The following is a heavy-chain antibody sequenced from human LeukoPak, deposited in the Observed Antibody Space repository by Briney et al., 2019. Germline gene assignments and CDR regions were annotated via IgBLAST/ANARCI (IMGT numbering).Heavy chain of an antibody. V-gene: IGHV3-64*01. Sequence: GGSLRLSCAASGFTFSSYSMNWVRQAPGKGLEYVSAISSNGGSTYYANSVKGRFTISRDNSKNTLYLQMGSLRAEDMAVYYCARQDLARWLQSGAFDIWGQGTMVTVSS. D-gene: IGHD5-24*01. CDR3: ARQDLARWLQSGAFDI. J-gene: IGHJ3*02. CDR1: GFTFSSYS. CDR2: ISSNGGST.